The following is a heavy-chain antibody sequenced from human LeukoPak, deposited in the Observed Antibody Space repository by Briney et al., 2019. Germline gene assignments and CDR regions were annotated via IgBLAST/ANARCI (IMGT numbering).Heavy chain of an antibody. CDR3: ARDGPGTGFDY. V-gene: IGHV4-59*01. J-gene: IGHJ4*02. CDR2: IYYSGST. CDR1: GGSISSYY. Sequence: SETLSLTCTVSGGSISSYYWSWIRQPPGKGLEWIGYIYYSGSTNYNPSLKSRVTIPVDTSKNQFSLKLSSVTAADTAVYYCARDGPGTGFDYWGQGTLVTVSS. D-gene: IGHD1-7*01.